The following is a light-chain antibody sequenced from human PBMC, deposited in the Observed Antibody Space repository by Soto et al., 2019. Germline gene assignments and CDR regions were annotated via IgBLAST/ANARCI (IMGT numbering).Light chain of an antibody. Sequence: QLVLTQSPSASASLGASVKITCTLSSGHITYVVARLQQQPEKAPRYLMKVNGDGSHTRGDGIPDRFSGSSSGAERYLTISSLQSDDEAVYYCQTWGSGIRVFGGGTKLTVL. V-gene: IGLV4-69*01. J-gene: IGLJ3*02. CDR2: VNGDGSH. CDR1: SGHITYV. CDR3: QTWGSGIRV.